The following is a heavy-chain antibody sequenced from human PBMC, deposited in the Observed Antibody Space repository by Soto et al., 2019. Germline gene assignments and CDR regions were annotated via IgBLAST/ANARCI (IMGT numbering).Heavy chain of an antibody. Sequence: GASVKVSCKASGGTFSSYAMSWVRQAPGQGLEWMGGIIPIFGTANYAQKFQGRVTITADESTSTAYMELSSLRSEDTAVYYCASDYYDSSGYYSTSCYWGQGTLVTVSS. J-gene: IGHJ4*02. CDR3: ASDYYDSSGYYSTSCY. CDR2: IIPIFGTA. V-gene: IGHV1-69*13. CDR1: GGTFSSYA. D-gene: IGHD3-22*01.